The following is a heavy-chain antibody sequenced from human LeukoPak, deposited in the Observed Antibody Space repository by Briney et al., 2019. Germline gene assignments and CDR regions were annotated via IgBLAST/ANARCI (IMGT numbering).Heavy chain of an antibody. CDR1: GGSITNTNY. CDR3: AREGGPYRPLDY. J-gene: IGHJ4*02. CDR2: VNLQGST. V-gene: IGHV4-4*02. Sequence: SETLSLTCTVSGGSITNTNYWTWVRQPPGKGLEWIGEVNLQGSTNYNPSLMGRVAIAVDTSENHISLQLTSVTAADTAVYYCAREGGPYRPLDYSGQGTLVTVSS.